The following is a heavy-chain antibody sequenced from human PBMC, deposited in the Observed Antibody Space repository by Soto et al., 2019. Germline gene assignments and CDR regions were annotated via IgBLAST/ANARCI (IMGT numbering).Heavy chain of an antibody. V-gene: IGHV3-23*01. Sequence: EVQLLESGGDLVQPGGSLRLSCAASGFTFSSYGMSWVRQAPGKGLEWVSVISGSGSSTYYADSVKGRFTISRDNSKNPLYLEMNSLRAEDTAEYYCAKVRLADYYYGMDVWGAGTTVTVSS. J-gene: IGHJ6*02. CDR2: ISGSGSST. CDR3: AKVRLADYYYGMDV. D-gene: IGHD3-9*01. CDR1: GFTFSSYG.